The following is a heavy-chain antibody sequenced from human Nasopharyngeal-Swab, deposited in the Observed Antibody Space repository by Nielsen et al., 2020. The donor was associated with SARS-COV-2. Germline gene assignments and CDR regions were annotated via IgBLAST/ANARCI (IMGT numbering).Heavy chain of an antibody. CDR1: GFTFGDYS. V-gene: IGHV3-49*04. Sequence: SLRLSCTASGFTFGDYSMSWVRQAPGKVLEWICLIRDNLYGGTTEYAASVKGRFTISRDDSTSIAYLQMNSLKTEDTAVYYCTRRGPQYYFDYWGQGTLVTVSS. CDR3: TRRGPQYYFDY. J-gene: IGHJ4*02. CDR2: IRDNLYGGTT.